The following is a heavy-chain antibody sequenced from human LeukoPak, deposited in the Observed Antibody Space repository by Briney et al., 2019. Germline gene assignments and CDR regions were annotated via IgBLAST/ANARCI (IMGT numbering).Heavy chain of an antibody. CDR1: GYTFTGYY. Sequence: ASVKVSCKASGYTFTGYYMHWVRQAPGQGLEWMGRINPNSGGTNYAQKFQSRVTMTRDTSISTAYMELSRLRSDDTAVYYCAGRGIGAQEYYFDYWGQGTLVTASS. CDR3: AGRGIGAQEYYFDY. CDR2: INPNSGGT. D-gene: IGHD3-16*01. V-gene: IGHV1-2*06. J-gene: IGHJ4*02.